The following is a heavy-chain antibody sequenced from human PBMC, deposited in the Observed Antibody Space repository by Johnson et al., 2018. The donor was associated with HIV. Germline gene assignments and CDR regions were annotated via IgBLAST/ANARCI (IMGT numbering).Heavy chain of an antibody. D-gene: IGHD2-8*02. CDR1: GFTFSSYA. CDR3: ARDSEDMVLVGAFEI. J-gene: IGHJ3*02. Sequence: QVQLVESGGGVVQPGRSLRLSCAASGFTFSSYAMHWVRQAPGKGLEWVAVISYDGSNKYYADSVKGRFTISRDNSKNTLYLQMNSLRAEDTAVYYCARDSEDMVLVGAFEIWGQGTMVTVSS. V-gene: IGHV3-30-3*01. CDR2: ISYDGSNK.